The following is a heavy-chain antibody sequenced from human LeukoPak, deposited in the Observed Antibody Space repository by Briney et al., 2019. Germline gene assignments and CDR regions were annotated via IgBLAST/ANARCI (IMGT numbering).Heavy chain of an antibody. CDR2: IYTSGST. J-gene: IGHJ6*03. CDR1: GGSISSYY. V-gene: IGHV4-4*09. Sequence: SETLSLTCTVSGGSISSYYWSWIRQPPGKGLEWIGYIYTSGSTNYNPSLKSRGTIAVDTSKNQCSLKLSSVTAADPAVYYCARISRGSSSWYVYYYYYYMDVWGTGTTVTVSS. CDR3: ARISRGSSSWYVYYYYYYMDV. D-gene: IGHD6-13*01.